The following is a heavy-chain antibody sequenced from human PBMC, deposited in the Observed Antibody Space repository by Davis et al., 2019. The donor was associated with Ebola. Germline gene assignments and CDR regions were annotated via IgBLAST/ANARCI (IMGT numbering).Heavy chain of an antibody. CDR3: ARESSSGWYFDY. D-gene: IGHD6-19*01. CDR2: ISAYNGNT. V-gene: IGHV1-18*01. J-gene: IGHJ4*02. Sequence: ASVKVSCKASGYTFTSYGISWVRQAPGQGLEWMGWISAYNGNTNYAQKLQGRVTMTTDTSPSTAYMELSSLRSEDTAVYYCARESSSGWYFDYWGQGTLVTVSS. CDR1: GYTFTSYG.